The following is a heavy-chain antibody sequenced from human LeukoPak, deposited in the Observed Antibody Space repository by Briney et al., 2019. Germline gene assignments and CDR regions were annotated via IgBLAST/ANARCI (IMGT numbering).Heavy chain of an antibody. V-gene: IGHV3-21*01. CDR1: GFTFSGHA. Sequence: GGSLRLSCAASGFTFSGHAMTWVRQAPGKGLQWVSSISSGSRYISYAESLKGRFTISRDNDKNSLFLQINSLRAEDTAVYYCARDWPRDNDAFDIWGQRTMVTVSS. CDR3: ARDWPRDNDAFDI. D-gene: IGHD2-21*02. CDR2: ISSGSRYI. J-gene: IGHJ3*02.